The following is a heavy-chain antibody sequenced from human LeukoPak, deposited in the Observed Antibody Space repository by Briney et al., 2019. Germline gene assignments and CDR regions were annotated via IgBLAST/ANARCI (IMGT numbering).Heavy chain of an antibody. Sequence: GESLKISCKGSGYSFTSYWIGWVRQMPGKGLEWMGIIYPGDSDTRYSPSFQGQVTISADKSISTAYLQWSSLKASDTAMYYCARQGFKWLTYLWSDPWGQGTLVTVSS. V-gene: IGHV5-51*01. CDR3: ARQGFKWLTYLWSDP. D-gene: IGHD3-22*01. CDR2: IYPGDSDT. J-gene: IGHJ5*02. CDR1: GYSFTSYW.